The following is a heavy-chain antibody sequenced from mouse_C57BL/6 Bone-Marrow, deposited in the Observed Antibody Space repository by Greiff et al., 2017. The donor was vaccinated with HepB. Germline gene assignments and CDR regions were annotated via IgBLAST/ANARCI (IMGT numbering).Heavy chain of an antibody. D-gene: IGHD3-2*02. V-gene: IGHV5-9*01. J-gene: IGHJ4*01. CDR3: ARRQLRPLYAMDY. CDR2: ISGGGGNT. CDR1: GFTFSSYT. Sequence: EVQLVESGGGLVKPGGSLKLSCAASGFTFSSYTMSWVRQTPEKRLEWVATISGGGGNTYYPDSVKGRFTISRDNAKNTLYLQMSSLRSEDTALYYCARRQLRPLYAMDYWDQGTSVTVSS.